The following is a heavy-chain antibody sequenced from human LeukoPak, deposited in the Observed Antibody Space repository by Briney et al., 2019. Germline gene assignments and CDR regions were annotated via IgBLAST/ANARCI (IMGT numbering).Heavy chain of an antibody. CDR1: GFTFSSYW. J-gene: IGHJ6*04. Sequence: GGSLRLSCAASGFTFSSYWMHWVRQAPGKGLVWVSRINSDGSSTSYADSVKGRFTISRDNAKNTLYLQMNSLRAEDAAVYYCARKPWFGELGPDYYYGMDVWGKGTTVTVSS. D-gene: IGHD3-10*01. CDR3: ARKPWFGELGPDYYYGMDV. CDR2: INSDGSST. V-gene: IGHV3-74*01.